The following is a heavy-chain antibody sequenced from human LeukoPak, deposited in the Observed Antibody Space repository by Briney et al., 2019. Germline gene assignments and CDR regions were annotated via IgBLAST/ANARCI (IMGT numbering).Heavy chain of an antibody. CDR2: ISGSGGST. V-gene: IGHV3-23*01. Sequence: GGSLRLSCAASGFTFGSYAMSWVRQAPGKGLAWVSAISGSGGSTYYADSVKGRFTISRDNSKNTLYLQMNSLRAEDTAVYYCAKDQGYCSGGSCYPGWFDPWGQGTLVTVSS. CDR1: GFTFGSYA. D-gene: IGHD2-15*01. J-gene: IGHJ5*02. CDR3: AKDQGYCSGGSCYPGWFDP.